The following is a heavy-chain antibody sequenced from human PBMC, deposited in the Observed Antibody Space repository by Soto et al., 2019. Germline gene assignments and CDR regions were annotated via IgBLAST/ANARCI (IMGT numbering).Heavy chain of an antibody. J-gene: IGHJ6*02. CDR3: ARGPPVYSSSLNYYYYGMEV. V-gene: IGHV4-59*01. Sequence: PSETLSLTCTVSGGSISSYYWSCIRQPPGKGLEWIGYIYSSGSTNYNPSLKSRVTISVDTAKNQFSRKLSSVTAADTAVYYCARGPPVYSSSLNYYYYGMEVWGQGTTVTVSS. CDR1: GGSISSYY. D-gene: IGHD6-6*01. CDR2: IYSSGST.